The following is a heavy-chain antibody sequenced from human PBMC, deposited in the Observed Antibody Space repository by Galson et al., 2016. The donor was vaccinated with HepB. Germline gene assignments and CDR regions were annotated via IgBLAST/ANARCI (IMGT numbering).Heavy chain of an antibody. CDR2: IFHDGSS. Sequence: LTCAVSGASITDYTWWHWIRQPPGKGLEWIGEIFHDGSSNFNPSLRSRVTISVDKSNNHFSLELRSVTAADTAVYYCVKGGDYCLPSWGQGTLVTVSS. V-gene: IGHV4-4*02. D-gene: IGHD2-21*02. CDR1: GASITDYTW. CDR3: VKGGDYCLPS. J-gene: IGHJ5*02.